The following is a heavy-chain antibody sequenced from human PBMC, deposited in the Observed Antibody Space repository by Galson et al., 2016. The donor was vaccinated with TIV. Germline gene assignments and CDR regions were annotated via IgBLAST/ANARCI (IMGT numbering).Heavy chain of an antibody. CDR3: ARQERGSSDGDWFDP. V-gene: IGHV5-51*01. CDR2: IYPGDSDT. Sequence: QSGAEVTKPGESLKISCKVSGYNFPTYWIAWVRQMPGKGLEWLGMIYPGDSDTRYSPSFQGQVTISADKSISTAYLQWSSLKASDTAIYYCARQERGSSDGDWFDPWGQGTLVTVSS. CDR1: GYNFPTYW. J-gene: IGHJ5*02. D-gene: IGHD5-18*01.